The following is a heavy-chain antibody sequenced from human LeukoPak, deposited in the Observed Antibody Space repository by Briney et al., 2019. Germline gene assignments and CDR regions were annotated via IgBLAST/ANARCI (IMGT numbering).Heavy chain of an antibody. V-gene: IGHV3-23*01. CDR1: GFTFSSYA. D-gene: IGHD2-21*02. Sequence: PGGSLRPSCAASGFTFSSYAMSWVRQAPGKGLEWVSAISGSGGSTYYADSVKGRFTISRDNSKNTLYLQMNSLRAEDTAVYYCAKEQFIVVVTAILDYWGQGTLVTVSS. CDR2: ISGSGGST. CDR3: AKEQFIVVVTAILDY. J-gene: IGHJ4*02.